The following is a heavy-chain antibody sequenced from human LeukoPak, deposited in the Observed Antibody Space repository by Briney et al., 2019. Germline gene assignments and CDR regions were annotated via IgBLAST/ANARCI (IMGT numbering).Heavy chain of an antibody. CDR3: ARRASSVPYQFSLDY. V-gene: IGHV4-34*01. CDR2: INHSGST. D-gene: IGHD2-2*01. CDR1: GGSFSGYY. J-gene: IGHJ4*02. Sequence: SETLSLTCAVYGGSFSGYYWSWIRQPPGKGLEWIGEINHSGSTNYNPSLKSRVTISVDTSKNQFSLKLSSVTAADTAVYYCARRASSVPYQFSLDYWGQGTLVTVSS.